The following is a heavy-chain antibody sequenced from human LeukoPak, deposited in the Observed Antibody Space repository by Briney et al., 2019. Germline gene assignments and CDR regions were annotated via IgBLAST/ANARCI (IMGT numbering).Heavy chain of an antibody. CDR3: ARHVRQQLPPEAFDY. J-gene: IGHJ4*02. D-gene: IGHD6-13*01. V-gene: IGHV4-39*01. CDR1: GGSISSGIYY. CDR2: IYYSGNT. Sequence: PSETLSLTCTVSGGSISSGIYYWGWIRQPPGKGLEWIGSIYYSGNTYCNPSLKSRVTISVDTSKNQLSLKLNSVTAADTAVYYCARHVRQQLPPEAFDYWGQGTLVTVSS.